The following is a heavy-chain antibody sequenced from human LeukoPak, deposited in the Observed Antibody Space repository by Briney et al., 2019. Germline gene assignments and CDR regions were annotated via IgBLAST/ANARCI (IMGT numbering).Heavy chain of an antibody. CDR3: ASSYSGSSPSDY. Sequence: SVKVSCKASGGTFSSYAISWVRQAPGQGLEWMGGIIPIFGTANYAQKFQGRVTITTDESTSTAYMELSSLRSEDTAVYYCASSYSGSSPSDYWGQGTLVTVSS. J-gene: IGHJ4*02. D-gene: IGHD1-26*01. CDR2: IIPIFGTA. V-gene: IGHV1-69*05. CDR1: GGTFSSYA.